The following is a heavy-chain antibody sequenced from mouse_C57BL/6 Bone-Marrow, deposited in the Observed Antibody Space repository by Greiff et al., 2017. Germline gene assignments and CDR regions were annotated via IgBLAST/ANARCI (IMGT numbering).Heavy chain of an antibody. D-gene: IGHD1-1*01. Sequence: EVKLMESGGGLVQPGESLKLSCESNDYEFPSHDMSWVRKTPEQRLELVAAINSDGGNTYYPDTMESRFIISRDNTKKTLYLQMSSLRSEDTALYYCVNYCEAGYAMDYWGQGTSVTVSS. V-gene: IGHV5-2*01. CDR3: VNYCEAGYAMDY. CDR2: INSDGGNT. CDR1: DYEFPSHD. J-gene: IGHJ4*01.